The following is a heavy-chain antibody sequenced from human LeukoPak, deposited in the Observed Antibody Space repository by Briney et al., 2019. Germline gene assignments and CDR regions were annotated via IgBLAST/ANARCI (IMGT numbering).Heavy chain of an antibody. Sequence: GGSLRLSCAASGFTFSSYSMNWVRQAPGKGLEWDSSISSSSSYIYYADSVKGRFTISRDNAKNSLYLQMNSLRAEDTAVYYCARDPHYCSSTSCSLYYFDYWGQGTLVTVSS. CDR2: ISSSSSYI. J-gene: IGHJ4*02. D-gene: IGHD2-2*01. V-gene: IGHV3-21*01. CDR3: ARDPHYCSSTSCSLYYFDY. CDR1: GFTFSSYS.